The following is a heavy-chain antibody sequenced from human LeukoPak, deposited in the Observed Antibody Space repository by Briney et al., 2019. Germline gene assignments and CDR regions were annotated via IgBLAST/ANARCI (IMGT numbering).Heavy chain of an antibody. CDR2: ISSSSSYI. D-gene: IGHD2-8*01. J-gene: IGHJ4*02. Sequence: GGSLRLSCAASGFTFSSYSMNWVRQAPGKGLEWVSSISSSSSYIYYADSVKGRFAISRDNAKNSLYLQMNSLRAEDTAVYYCARAKSNGVLDYWGQGTLVTVSS. CDR3: ARAKSNGVLDY. V-gene: IGHV3-21*01. CDR1: GFTFSSYS.